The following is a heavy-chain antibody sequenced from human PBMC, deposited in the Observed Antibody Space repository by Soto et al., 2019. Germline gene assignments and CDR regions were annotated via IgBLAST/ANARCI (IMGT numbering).Heavy chain of an antibody. CDR3: VSQRTSVLTQAYFDY. CDR2: VYYRGRS. J-gene: IGHJ4*02. Sequence: SETLSLTCTVSGGSVSNSNYYWGWIRQSPGKGLEWIGSVYYRGRSYSKSSVKSRVTISVDTSKNQFSLNLNSVTASDTAVYFCVSQRTSVLTQAYFDYWGPGALVTVFS. D-gene: IGHD2-8*01. CDR1: GGSVSNSNYY. V-gene: IGHV4-39*01.